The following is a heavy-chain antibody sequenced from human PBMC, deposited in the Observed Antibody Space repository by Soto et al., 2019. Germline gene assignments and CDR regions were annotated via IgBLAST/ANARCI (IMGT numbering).Heavy chain of an antibody. D-gene: IGHD2-2*02. CDR3: AREVVPRRNCSSTSCYTVTNWFDP. CDR1: GDSISKSTYY. V-gene: IGHV4-39*07. CDR2: LYYTGST. J-gene: IGHJ5*02. Sequence: SETLSLTCTVSGDSISKSTYYWGWIRQPPGKGLEWIGSLYYTGSTYYNPSLKSRVTLSVDTSQNQFSLKLSSVTAADTAVYYCAREVVPRRNCSSTSCYTVTNWFDPWGQGTLVTVSS.